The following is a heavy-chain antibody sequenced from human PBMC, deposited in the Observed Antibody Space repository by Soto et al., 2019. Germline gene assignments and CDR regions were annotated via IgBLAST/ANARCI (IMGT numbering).Heavy chain of an antibody. CDR1: GGSISSYY. J-gene: IGHJ6*03. D-gene: IGHD6-13*01. CDR2: IYYSGST. V-gene: IGHV4-59*08. CDR3: ARLDGYYHDMDV. Sequence: QVQLQESGPGLVKPSETLSLTCTVSGGSISSYYWTWIRQPPGKGLEWIGYIYYSGSTNYNPSLESRVTSSLATSKAQFSLKLSSGTAADTAVYYWARLDGYYHDMDVWGKGTTVTVSS.